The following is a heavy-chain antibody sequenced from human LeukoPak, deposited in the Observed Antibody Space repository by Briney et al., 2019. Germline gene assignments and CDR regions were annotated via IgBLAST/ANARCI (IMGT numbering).Heavy chain of an antibody. V-gene: IGHV5-51*01. J-gene: IGHJ6*02. Sequence: GESLKISCKGSGYSFTSCWIGWVRQMPGKGLEWMGIIYPGDSDTRYSPSFQGQVTISADKSISTAYLQWSSLKASDTAMYYCARQGDYGDQGYYYYGMDVWGQGTTVTVSS. CDR3: ARQGDYGDQGYYYYGMDV. CDR2: IYPGDSDT. D-gene: IGHD4-17*01. CDR1: GYSFTSCW.